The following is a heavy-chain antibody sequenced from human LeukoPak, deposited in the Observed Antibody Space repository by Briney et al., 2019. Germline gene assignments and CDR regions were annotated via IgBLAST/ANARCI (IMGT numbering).Heavy chain of an antibody. CDR1: GGSISSYY. D-gene: IGHD6-19*01. V-gene: IGHV4-59*01. CDR3: ARAGYSSGWYEFDY. CDR2: IYYSGGT. J-gene: IGHJ4*02. Sequence: SETLSLTCTVSGGSISSYYWSWIRQPPGKGLEWIGYIYYSGGTNYNPSLKSRVTISVDTSKNQFSLKLSSVTAADTAVYYCARAGYSSGWYEFDYWGQGTLVTVSS.